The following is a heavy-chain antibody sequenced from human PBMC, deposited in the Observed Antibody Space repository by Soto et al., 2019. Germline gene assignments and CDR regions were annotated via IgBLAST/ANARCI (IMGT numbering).Heavy chain of an antibody. Sequence: KASETLSLTCAVSGYPISSGYYWCWIRQSPGKGLEWIGSLYHSGSTYYNPSLKSRVTISVDSSKNQFSLKLSSVTAADTAVYYCARNSYYDFWSGYQRAFDFWGQGTLVIVSS. J-gene: IGHJ4*02. D-gene: IGHD3-3*01. CDR2: LYHSGST. V-gene: IGHV4-38-2*01. CDR3: ARNSYYDFWSGYQRAFDF. CDR1: GYPISSGYY.